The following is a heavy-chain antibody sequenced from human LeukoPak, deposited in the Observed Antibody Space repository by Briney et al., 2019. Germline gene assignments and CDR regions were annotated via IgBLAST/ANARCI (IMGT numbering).Heavy chain of an antibody. D-gene: IGHD3-3*01. J-gene: IGHJ4*02. CDR1: GFTFSSYA. CDR3: AKTPLVTIFGVAWYYFDY. V-gene: IGHV3-23*01. Sequence: GGSLRLSCAASGFTFSSYAMSWVRQAPGKGLEWVSAISGSGGSTYYADSVKGRFTISRDNSKNTLYLQMNSLRAEDTAVYYCAKTPLVTIFGVAWYYFDYWGQGTLVTVSS. CDR2: ISGSGGST.